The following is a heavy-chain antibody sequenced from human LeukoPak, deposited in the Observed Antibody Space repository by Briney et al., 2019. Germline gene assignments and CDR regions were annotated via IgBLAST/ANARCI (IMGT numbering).Heavy chain of an antibody. CDR3: ARGVVVLHWRDAFDI. J-gene: IGHJ3*02. D-gene: IGHD2-21*01. V-gene: IGHV3-33*01. Sequence: GGSLRLSCAASGFTFSSYGIHWVRQAPGKGLEWVAVIWCDGSDKYYADSVKGRFTISRDNSKNTLYLQMNSLRAEDTAVYYCARGVVVLHWRDAFDIWGQGTMVTVSS. CDR1: GFTFSSYG. CDR2: IWCDGSDK.